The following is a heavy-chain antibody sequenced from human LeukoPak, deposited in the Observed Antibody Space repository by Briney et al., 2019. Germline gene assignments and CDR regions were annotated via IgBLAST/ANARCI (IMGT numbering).Heavy chain of an antibody. CDR3: ARLNDRADAFDI. J-gene: IGHJ3*02. Sequence: SETLSLTCAVYGGSFSGYYWSWIRQPPGKGLEWIGEINHSGSTNYNPSLKSRVTISVDTSKNQFSLKLSSVTAADTAVYYCARLNDRADAFDIWGQGTMVTVSS. V-gene: IGHV4-34*01. D-gene: IGHD3-22*01. CDR2: INHSGST. CDR1: GGSFSGYY.